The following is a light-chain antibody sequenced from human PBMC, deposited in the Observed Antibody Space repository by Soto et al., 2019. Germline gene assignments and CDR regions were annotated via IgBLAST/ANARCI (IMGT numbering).Light chain of an antibody. CDR2: HAS. V-gene: IGKV3D-15*01. Sequence: IVLTQSPATLSLSTGERATLSCRASQSVSSSYLAWYQQKPGQAPRLLIYHASTRATGIPARFGGSGSGTEFTLTISSLQSEDFAVYYCQQYNQGAPWTFGQGTKVDIK. CDR1: QSVSSSY. CDR3: QQYNQGAPWT. J-gene: IGKJ1*01.